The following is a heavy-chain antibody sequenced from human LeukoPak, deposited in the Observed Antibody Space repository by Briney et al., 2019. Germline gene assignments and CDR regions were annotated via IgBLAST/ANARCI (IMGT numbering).Heavy chain of an antibody. J-gene: IGHJ4*02. CDR2: ISAYNGNT. Sequence: ASVKVSCKASGYTLNSYAMNWVRQAPGQGLEWMGWISAYNGNTNYAQKLQGRVTMTTDTSTSTAYMELRSLRSDDTAVYYCARIVGATNFDYWGQGTLVTVSS. D-gene: IGHD1-26*01. V-gene: IGHV1-18*01. CDR3: ARIVGATNFDY. CDR1: GYTLNSYA.